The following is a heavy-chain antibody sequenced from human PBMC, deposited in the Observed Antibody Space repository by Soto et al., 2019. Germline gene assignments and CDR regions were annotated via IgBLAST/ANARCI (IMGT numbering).Heavy chain of an antibody. CDR2: ISSSGSTI. V-gene: IGHV3-11*01. Sequence: GGSLRLSCAASGFTFSDYYMSWIRQAPEKGLEWVSYISSSGSTIYYADSVKGRFTISRDNAKNSLYLQMNSLRAEDTAVYYCARGWDYYYYYMDVWGKGTTVTVSS. CDR1: GFTFSDYY. J-gene: IGHJ6*03. D-gene: IGHD3-16*01. CDR3: ARGWDYYYYYMDV.